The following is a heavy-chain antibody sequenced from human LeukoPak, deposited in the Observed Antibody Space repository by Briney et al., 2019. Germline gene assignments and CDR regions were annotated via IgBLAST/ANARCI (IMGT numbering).Heavy chain of an antibody. D-gene: IGHD2-15*01. Sequence: GGTLRLPYAASGLTHNAYPMHWVSHAPGKGLEWVAVISYDGSNKYYAGSVKGRFTVSRDNSKNTLYLQMNSLRAEDTAVYYCARVHPLDIVVVVAATLDYWGQGPLVTVSS. CDR2: ISYDGSNK. J-gene: IGHJ4*02. CDR3: ARVHPLDIVVVVAATLDY. V-gene: IGHV3-30*04. CDR1: GLTHNAYP.